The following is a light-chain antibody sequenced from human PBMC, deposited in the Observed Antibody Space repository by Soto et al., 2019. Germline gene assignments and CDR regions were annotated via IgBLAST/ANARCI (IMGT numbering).Light chain of an antibody. CDR1: QSISNNY. V-gene: IGKV3-20*01. CDR3: QQYGSSPWT. Sequence: EVALTQSPGTLSLSPGARATLSFRASQSISNNYSTWYQQKPGQAPRVLIYDASTRATGIPDRISGSGSGTVFTLTISRLEPEDSAVYYCQQYGSSPWTFGQGTKVDIK. J-gene: IGKJ1*01. CDR2: DAS.